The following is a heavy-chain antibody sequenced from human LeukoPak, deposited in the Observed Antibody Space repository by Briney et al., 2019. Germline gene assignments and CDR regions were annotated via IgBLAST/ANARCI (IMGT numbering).Heavy chain of an antibody. CDR3: ARGRKGYCSSTSCNRSYYFDY. Sequence: SETLSLTCTVYGGSFSGYYWSWIRQPPGKGLGWIGEINHSGSTNYNPSLKSRVTISVDTSKNQFSLKLSSVTAADTAVYYRARGRKGYCSSTSCNRSYYFDYWGQGTLVTVSS. V-gene: IGHV4-34*01. D-gene: IGHD2-2*01. CDR2: INHSGST. CDR1: GGSFSGYY. J-gene: IGHJ4*02.